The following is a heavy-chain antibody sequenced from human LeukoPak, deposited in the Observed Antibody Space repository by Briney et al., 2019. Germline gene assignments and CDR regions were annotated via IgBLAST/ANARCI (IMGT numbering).Heavy chain of an antibody. Sequence: SVKVSCKASGGSFSSYAISWVRQAPGQGLDWVGGIIPIFGTANYAQKFQGRVTITADKSTSTAYMELSSLRSEDTAVYYCASEDGYSSSWYYFDYWGQGTLVTVSS. J-gene: IGHJ4*02. CDR1: GGSFSSYA. D-gene: IGHD6-13*01. CDR3: ASEDGYSSSWYYFDY. CDR2: IIPIFGTA. V-gene: IGHV1-69*06.